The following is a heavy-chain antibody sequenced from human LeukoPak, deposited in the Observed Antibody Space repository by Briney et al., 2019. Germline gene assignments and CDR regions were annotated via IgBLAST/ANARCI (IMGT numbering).Heavy chain of an antibody. D-gene: IGHD2-15*01. Sequence: SETLSLTCAVSGGSISSYYWSWIRQPPGKGLEWIGYIYYSGSTNYNPSLKSRVTISVDTSKNQFSLKLSSLTAADTAVYYCARAGRSGVVFDYWGQGTLVTVSS. CDR1: GGSISSYY. J-gene: IGHJ4*02. CDR3: ARAGRSGVVFDY. CDR2: IYYSGST. V-gene: IGHV4-59*01.